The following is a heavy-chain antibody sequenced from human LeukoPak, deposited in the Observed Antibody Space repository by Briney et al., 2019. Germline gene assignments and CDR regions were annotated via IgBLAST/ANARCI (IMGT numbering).Heavy chain of an antibody. D-gene: IGHD2-2*02. CDR2: IIPIFGTA. CDR1: GGTFSSYA. J-gene: IGHJ4*02. V-gene: IGHV1-69*05. Sequence: GASVKVSCKASGGTFSSYAISWVRQAPGQGLGWMGGIIPIFGTANYAQKFQGRVTITTDESTSTAYTELSSLRSEDTAVYYCALSHCSSTSCYTLFGNYWGQGTLVTVSS. CDR3: ALSHCSSTSCYTLFGNY.